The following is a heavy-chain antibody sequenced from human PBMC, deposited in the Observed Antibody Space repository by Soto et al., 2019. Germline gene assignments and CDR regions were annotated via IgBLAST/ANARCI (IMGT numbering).Heavy chain of an antibody. CDR2: MNPNSGNT. V-gene: IGHV1-8*01. CDR3: ASPARNYDFWSGYSFDI. Sequence: ASVKVSCTASVYTFTIYDINWVRQATGQGLEWMGWMNPNSGNTGYAQKFQGRVTMTRNTSISTAYMELSSLRSEDTAVYYCASPARNYDFWSGYSFDIWGQGTMVTVSS. D-gene: IGHD3-3*01. CDR1: VYTFTIYD. J-gene: IGHJ3*02.